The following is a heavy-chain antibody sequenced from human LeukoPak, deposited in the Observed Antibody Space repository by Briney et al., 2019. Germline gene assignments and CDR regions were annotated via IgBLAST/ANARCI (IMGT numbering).Heavy chain of an antibody. CDR3: GGFGFNDY. J-gene: IGHJ4*01. CDR2: ISDSGRTT. D-gene: IGHD3-10*01. V-gene: IGHV3-23*01. Sequence: GGSLRLSCAAPAFTSGFNFSNYAMRWVRQAPGKGLEWVSAISDSGRTTYYTDSVKGRFTISRDHSRNTLYLQMNSLRAEDTAVYYCGGFGFNDYWGQGLLVTVSS. CDR1: GFNFSNYA.